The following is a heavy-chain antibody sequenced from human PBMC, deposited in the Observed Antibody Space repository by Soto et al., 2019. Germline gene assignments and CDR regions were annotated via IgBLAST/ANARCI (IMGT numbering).Heavy chain of an antibody. V-gene: IGHV3-30*18. J-gene: IGHJ4*02. CDR2: ISDTGSSH. D-gene: IGHD2-2*01. Sequence: PGGSLRLSCVGSGFTFSSYGMHWVRQAPGKGLACVAVISDTGSSHYYAASVEGRFTISRENSKNTLSLHMDRLRVEDTAVYYCAKDRGGDCPDNSCYFGADYWGQGTPVTVSS. CDR3: AKDRGGDCPDNSCYFGADY. CDR1: GFTFSSYG.